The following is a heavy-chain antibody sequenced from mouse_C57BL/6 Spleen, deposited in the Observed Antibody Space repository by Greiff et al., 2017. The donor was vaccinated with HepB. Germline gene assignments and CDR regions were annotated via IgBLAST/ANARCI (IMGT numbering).Heavy chain of an antibody. CDR1: GYSITSGYY. V-gene: IGHV3-6*01. CDR3: ARGGWLLAWFAY. D-gene: IGHD2-3*01. J-gene: IGHJ3*01. Sequence: EVKLQESGPGLVKPSQSLSLTCSVTGYSITSGYYWNWIRQFPGNKLEWMGYISYDGSNNYNPSLKNRISITRDTSKNQFFLKLNSVTTEDTATYYCARGGWLLAWFAYWGQGTLVTVSA. CDR2: ISYDGSN.